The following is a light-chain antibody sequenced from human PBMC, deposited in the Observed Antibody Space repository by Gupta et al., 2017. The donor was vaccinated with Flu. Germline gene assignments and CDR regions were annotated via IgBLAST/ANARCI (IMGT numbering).Light chain of an antibody. CDR1: KLGDKF. CDR2: DDN. J-gene: IGLJ2*01. CDR3: KAWEESPVV. V-gene: IGLV3-1*01. Sequence: SYELAQPPSVSVSPGQTASVTCSGDKLGDKFVSWYQQKPGQSPEVGIYDDNRRHSGIPERLCGANYGNNATMQISGTLSVEEAAYLCKAWEESPVVFGGGTKLTVL.